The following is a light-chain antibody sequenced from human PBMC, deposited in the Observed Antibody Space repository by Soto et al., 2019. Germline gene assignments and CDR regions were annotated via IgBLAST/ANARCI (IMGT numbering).Light chain of an antibody. Sequence: QSVLTQPASVSGSPGQSITISCTGSSRDVGGYHYVSWFQQHPDKAPKVIISEVSDRPSGVSNRFSGSKSGNTASLTISGLQAEDEADYYCGSYTSLRTYVFGTVTKLTVL. CDR3: GSYTSLRTYV. V-gene: IGLV2-14*01. J-gene: IGLJ1*01. CDR2: EVS. CDR1: SRDVGGYHY.